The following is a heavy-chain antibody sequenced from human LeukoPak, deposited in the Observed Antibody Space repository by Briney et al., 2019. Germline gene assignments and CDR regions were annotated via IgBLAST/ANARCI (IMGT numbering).Heavy chain of an antibody. CDR1: GYTFTSYG. CDR3: ARDDLTSSTSKNWFDP. J-gene: IGHJ5*02. Sequence: ASVKVSCKASGYTFTSYGIGWVRQAPGQGLEWMGWISAYNGNTNYAQKLQGRVTMTTDTSTSTAYMELRSLRSDDTAVYYCARDDLTSSTSKNWFDPWGQGTLVTVSS. D-gene: IGHD2-2*01. V-gene: IGHV1-18*01. CDR2: ISAYNGNT.